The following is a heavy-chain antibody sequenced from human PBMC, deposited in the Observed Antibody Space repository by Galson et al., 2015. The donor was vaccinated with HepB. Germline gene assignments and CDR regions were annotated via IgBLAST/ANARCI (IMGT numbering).Heavy chain of an antibody. Sequence: SVKVSCKASGYTFTSYGISWVRQAPGQGLEWMGWISAYNGNTNYAQKFQGRVTMTTDTSTSTAYMELRSLRSDDTAVYYCARDTKYYYDSSGYYYFDYWGQGTLVTVSS. D-gene: IGHD3-22*01. CDR3: ARDTKYYYDSSGYYYFDY. V-gene: IGHV1-18*01. CDR1: GYTFTSYG. J-gene: IGHJ4*02. CDR2: ISAYNGNT.